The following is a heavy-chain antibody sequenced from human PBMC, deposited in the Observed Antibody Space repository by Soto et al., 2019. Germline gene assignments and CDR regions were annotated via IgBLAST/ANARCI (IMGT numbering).Heavy chain of an antibody. D-gene: IGHD2-15*01. J-gene: IGHJ6*02. CDR3: ASASWPCFYYCMDV. Sequence: QVQLVQSGAEVKKPGSSVEVSCKASGGTFSSYAISWVRQAPGQGLEWMGGIIPIFGTADYAPKFQGRVAITEDASTSTTYFELTSLRSEDTAGYYCASASWPCFYYCMDVWGRECTVTGSS. CDR1: GGTFSSYA. CDR2: IIPIFGTA. V-gene: IGHV1-69*12.